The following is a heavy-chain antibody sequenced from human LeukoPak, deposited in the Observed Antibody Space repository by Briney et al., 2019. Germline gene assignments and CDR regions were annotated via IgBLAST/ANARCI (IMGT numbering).Heavy chain of an antibody. D-gene: IGHD6-13*01. CDR2: IYYSGST. CDR1: GGSISNHY. V-gene: IGHV4-59*11. CDR3: ARASGIAAVGKFDY. J-gene: IGHJ4*02. Sequence: SETLSLTCTVSGGSISNHYWSWIRQPPGKGLEWIGYIYYSGSTNYNPSLKSRVTISVDTSKNQFSLKLSSVTAADTAVYHCARASGIAAVGKFDYWGQGSLVTVSS.